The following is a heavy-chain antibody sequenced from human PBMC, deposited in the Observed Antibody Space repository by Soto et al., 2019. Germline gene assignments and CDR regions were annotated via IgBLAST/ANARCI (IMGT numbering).Heavy chain of an antibody. CDR3: ARDPGLYYYDSSGYPDY. V-gene: IGHV3-7*01. J-gene: IGHJ4*02. Sequence: GGSLRLSCAASGFTFSSYWMSWVRQAPGKGLEWVANIKQDGSEKYYVDSVKGRFTISRDNAKNSLYLQMNSLRAEDTAVYYCARDPGLYYYDSSGYPDYWGQGTPVTVYS. D-gene: IGHD3-22*01. CDR1: GFTFSSYW. CDR2: IKQDGSEK.